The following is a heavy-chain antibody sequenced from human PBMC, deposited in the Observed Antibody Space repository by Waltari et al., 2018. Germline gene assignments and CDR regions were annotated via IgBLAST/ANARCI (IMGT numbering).Heavy chain of an antibody. D-gene: IGHD3-22*01. Sequence: EVQLVESGGGLVQPGRSLRLSCAASGFTFDDYAMHWVRQAPGKGLEWVSGISWNSGSIGYADSVKGRFTISRDNAKNSLYLQMNSLRAEDTALYYCAKGFPLGYYDSSGPGDYWGQGTLVTVSS. V-gene: IGHV3-9*01. CDR2: ISWNSGSI. J-gene: IGHJ4*02. CDR3: AKGFPLGYYDSSGPGDY. CDR1: GFTFDDYA.